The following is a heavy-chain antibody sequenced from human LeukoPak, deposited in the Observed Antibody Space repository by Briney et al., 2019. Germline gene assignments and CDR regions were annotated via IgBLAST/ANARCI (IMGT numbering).Heavy chain of an antibody. V-gene: IGHV3-15*01. Sequence: PGGSLRLSCAASGFTFTDAWMTWLRQAPGKGLEWIGLIKRKNDGGTTEYAAPMKGRFTISRDDSKDTLYLQIDSLKTEDTAVYYCATGGRGDFWGQGTLVTVSS. CDR1: GFTFTDAW. CDR3: ATGGRGDF. J-gene: IGHJ4*02. CDR2: IKRKNDGGTT. D-gene: IGHD2-15*01.